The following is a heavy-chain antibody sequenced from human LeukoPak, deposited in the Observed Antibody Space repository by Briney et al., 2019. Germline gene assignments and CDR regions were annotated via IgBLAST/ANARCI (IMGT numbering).Heavy chain of an antibody. CDR2: IIPIFGTA. CDR3: AREGRGYYDSSGRYNWFDP. Sequence: EASVKVSCKASGGTFSSYAISWVRQAPGQGLEWMGGIIPIFGTANYAQKFQGRVTITAGESTSTAYMELSSLRSEDTAVYYCAREGRGYYDSSGRYNWFDPWGQGTLVTVSS. J-gene: IGHJ5*02. CDR1: GGTFSSYA. D-gene: IGHD3-22*01. V-gene: IGHV1-69*13.